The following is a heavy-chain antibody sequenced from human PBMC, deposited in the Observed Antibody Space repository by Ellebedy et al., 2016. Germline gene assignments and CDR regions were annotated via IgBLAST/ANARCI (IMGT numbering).Heavy chain of an antibody. V-gene: IGHV3-7*01. D-gene: IGHD4-23*01. CDR3: ARVREFPYGGNSDWFDP. CDR2: IKQDGSEK. CDR1: GFTFSSYW. J-gene: IGHJ5*02. Sequence: GGSLRLSXAASGFTFSSYWMSWVRQAPGKGLVWVANIKQDGSEKYYVDSVKGRFTISRDNAKNSLYLQMNSLRAEDTAVYYCARVREFPYGGNSDWFDPWGQGTLVTVSS.